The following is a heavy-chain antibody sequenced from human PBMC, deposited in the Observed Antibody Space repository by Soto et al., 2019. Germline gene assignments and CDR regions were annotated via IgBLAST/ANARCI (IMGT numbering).Heavy chain of an antibody. V-gene: IGHV3-30-3*01. D-gene: IGHD6-13*01. Sequence: GGSLRLSCAASGFTFSSYAMHWVRQAPGKGLEWGPVISLDGGKKYYADSVKGRFTSSRDNSKNTLYLQMNSLRAEDTAVYYCARGPLLIAAAGLFLYWGQGTLVTVSS. J-gene: IGHJ4*02. CDR2: ISLDGGKK. CDR1: GFTFSSYA. CDR3: ARGPLLIAAAGLFLY.